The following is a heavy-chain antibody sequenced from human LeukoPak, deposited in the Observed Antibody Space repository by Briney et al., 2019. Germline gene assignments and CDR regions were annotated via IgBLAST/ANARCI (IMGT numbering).Heavy chain of an antibody. CDR2: IWYDGSEQ. Sequence: PGRSLRLSCAASGFTFSTYAIHWVRQAPGQGLEWVAVIWYDGSEQYYADSVKGRFIISRDNPKSTSDLQMNSLRAEDTAVYYCAREGDSRWGELSPWGQGTLVTVSA. J-gene: IGHJ1*01. V-gene: IGHV3-33*01. CDR3: AREGDSRWGELSP. CDR1: GFTFSTYA. D-gene: IGHD3-16*02.